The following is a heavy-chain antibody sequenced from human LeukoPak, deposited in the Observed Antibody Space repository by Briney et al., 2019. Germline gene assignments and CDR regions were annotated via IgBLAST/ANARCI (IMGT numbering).Heavy chain of an antibody. CDR2: IKQDGSEK. Sequence: GGSLRLSCAASGFIFSSHGMNWVRQAPGKGLEWVANIKQDGSEKYYVDSVKGRFTISRDNAKNSLYLQMNSLRAEDTTVYYCAREDYNYYFDYWGQGTLVTVSS. J-gene: IGHJ4*02. CDR1: GFIFSSHG. CDR3: AREDYNYYFDY. V-gene: IGHV3-7*01. D-gene: IGHD1-1*01.